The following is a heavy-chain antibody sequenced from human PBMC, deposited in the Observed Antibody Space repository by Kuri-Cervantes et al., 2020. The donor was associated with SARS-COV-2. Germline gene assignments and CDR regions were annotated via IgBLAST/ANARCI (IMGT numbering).Heavy chain of an antibody. Sequence: SETLSLTCTVSGGSISSSSYYWGWIRQPPGKGLEWIGSIYYSGSTNYNPSLKSRVTISVDTSKNQFSLKLSSVTAADTAVYYCARGGRTRNSYYFDYWGQGTLVTVSS. V-gene: IGHV4-39*07. CDR1: GGSISSSSYY. CDR3: ARGGRTRNSYYFDY. D-gene: IGHD3-10*01. J-gene: IGHJ4*02. CDR2: IYYSGST.